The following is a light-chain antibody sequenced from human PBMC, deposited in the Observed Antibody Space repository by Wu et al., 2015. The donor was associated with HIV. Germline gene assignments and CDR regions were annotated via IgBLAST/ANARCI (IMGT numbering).Light chain of an antibody. CDR1: QTLSNNF. CDR2: GVS. J-gene: IGKJ1*01. V-gene: IGKV3-20*01. CDR3: QKYNTAPWT. Sequence: DIVLTQSPDILSLSPGERVTLSCRASQTLSNNFLAWYHQRPGQAPRLLIYGVSSRATGVPGRFSGSGSGADFSLIINRLEPEDVATYYCQKYNTAPWTFGQGTKVEMK.